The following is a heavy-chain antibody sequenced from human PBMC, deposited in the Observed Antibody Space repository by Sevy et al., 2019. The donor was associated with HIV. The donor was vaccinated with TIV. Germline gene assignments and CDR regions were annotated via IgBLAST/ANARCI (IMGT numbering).Heavy chain of an antibody. CDR2: ISFDGSDK. V-gene: IGHV3-30*03. CDR1: GFSFSTHA. J-gene: IGHJ4*02. Sequence: GGSLRLSCAASGFSFSTHAMHWVRQAPGKGLEWVAVISFDGSDKYYTDSVKGRFTISRDDSKNTLFLQVSSLRAEDTAVYYCARDAGYSTVWYPRYWGQGTLVTVSS. D-gene: IGHD6-19*01. CDR3: ARDAGYSTVWYPRY.